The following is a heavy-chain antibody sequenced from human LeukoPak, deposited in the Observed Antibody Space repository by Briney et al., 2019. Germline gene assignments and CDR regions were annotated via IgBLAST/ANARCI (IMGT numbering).Heavy chain of an antibody. CDR1: GGSISSYY. Sequence: PSETLSLTCTVSGGSISSYYWSWIRQPPGKGLEWIGYIYYSGSTNYNPSLKSRVTISVDTSKNQFSLKLSSVTAADTAVYYCARRCLAAAGQNWFDPWGQGTLVTVSS. D-gene: IGHD6-13*01. J-gene: IGHJ5*02. CDR2: IYYSGST. V-gene: IGHV4-59*08. CDR3: ARRCLAAAGQNWFDP.